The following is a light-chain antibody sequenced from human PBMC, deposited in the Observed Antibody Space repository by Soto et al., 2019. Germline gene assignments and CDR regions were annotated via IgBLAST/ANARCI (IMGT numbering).Light chain of an antibody. CDR3: QLYDNLLMYT. CDR2: DAS. V-gene: IGKV1-33*01. CDR1: QDISNY. J-gene: IGKJ2*01. Sequence: DIQMTQSPSSLSASVGDRVTITCQASQDISNYLNWYQQKPGKAPKLLIYDASNLETGVPSRFSGSGSGTDFTFTISSLQPEDVATYYCQLYDNLLMYTFGQGTKVEIK.